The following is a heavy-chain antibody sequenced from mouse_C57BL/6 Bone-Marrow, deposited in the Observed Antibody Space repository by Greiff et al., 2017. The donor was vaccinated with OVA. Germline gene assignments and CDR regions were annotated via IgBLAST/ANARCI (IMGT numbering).Heavy chain of an antibody. CDR2: ISYSGST. Sequence: EVQLQESGPGLVKPSQSLSLTCTVTGYSITSGYDWHWIRHFPGNKLEWMGYISYSGSTNYNPSLKSRISITHDTSKNHFFLKLNSVTTEDTATYYCARDYYGSRNWYFDVWGTGTTVTVSS. J-gene: IGHJ1*03. CDR1: GYSITSGYD. D-gene: IGHD1-1*01. V-gene: IGHV3-1*01. CDR3: ARDYYGSRNWYFDV.